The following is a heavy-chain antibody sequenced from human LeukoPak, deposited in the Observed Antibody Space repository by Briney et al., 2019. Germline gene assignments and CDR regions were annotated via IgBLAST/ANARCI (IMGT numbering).Heavy chain of an antibody. Sequence: ASVKVSXKASGYTFTSYDINWVRQATGQGLEWMGWMNPNSGNTGYAQKFQGRVTMTRNTSISTAYMELSSLRSEDTAVYCCARGPYSSGWSIDYWGQGTLVTVSS. D-gene: IGHD6-19*01. CDR3: ARGPYSSGWSIDY. CDR1: GYTFTSYD. J-gene: IGHJ4*02. CDR2: MNPNSGNT. V-gene: IGHV1-8*01.